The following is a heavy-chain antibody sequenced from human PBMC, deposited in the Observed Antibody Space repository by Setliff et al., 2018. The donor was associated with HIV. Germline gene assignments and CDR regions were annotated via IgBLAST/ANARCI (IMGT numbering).Heavy chain of an antibody. CDR2: LHLSGDT. D-gene: IGHD3-10*01. V-gene: IGHV4-61*02. CDR3: ARDNSYYYGSGSHYWYGMDV. J-gene: IGHJ6*01. CDR1: GDSINSGTYY. Sequence: TSETLSLTCTVSGDSINSGTYYWSWIRQPAGKGLEWIGRLHLSGDTNYNPSLKSRVTMSIDTSKNQFSLKLSSVTAADTAVYYCARDNSYYYGSGSHYWYGMDVWGQGTTVTV.